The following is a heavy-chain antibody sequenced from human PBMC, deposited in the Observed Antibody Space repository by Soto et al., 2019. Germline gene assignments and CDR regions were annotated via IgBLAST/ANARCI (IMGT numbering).Heavy chain of an antibody. J-gene: IGHJ6*03. CDR2: LSGSSRTV. V-gene: IGHV3-23*01. CDR1: GFPFGDFA. Sequence: EVQLLESGGDLAQPGGSLRLSCAASGFPFGDFAMSWVRQAPGKGLEWVSILSGSSRTVYYTDSVKGRFTSSRDNSKSTLYLEMNSLRIEGTAVYYCVKERGNPRPSYHRDVWGKGTTVTVSS. D-gene: IGHD5-18*01. CDR3: VKERGNPRPSYHRDV.